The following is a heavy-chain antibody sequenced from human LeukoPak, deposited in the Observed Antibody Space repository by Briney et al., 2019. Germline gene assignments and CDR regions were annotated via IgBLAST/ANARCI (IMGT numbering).Heavy chain of an antibody. J-gene: IGHJ4*02. CDR1: GGSISSYY. CDR2: IYYSGST. CDR3: ARRRSGLDY. V-gene: IGHV4-59*12. D-gene: IGHD3-3*01. Sequence: SETLSLTCTVSGGSISSYYWSWIRQPPGKGLEWIGYIYYSGSTNYNPSLKSRVTISVDTSKNQFSLKLSSVTAADTAVYYCARRRSGLDYWGQGTLVTVSS.